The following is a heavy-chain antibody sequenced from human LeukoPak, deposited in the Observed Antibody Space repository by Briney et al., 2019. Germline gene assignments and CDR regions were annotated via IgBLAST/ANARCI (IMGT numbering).Heavy chain of an antibody. V-gene: IGHV1-18*01. Sequence: ASVKVSCKASGGTFSSYAISWVRQAPGQGLEWMGWISAYNGNTNYAQKLQGRVTMTTDTSTSTAYMELRSLRSDDTAVYYCARDGQLVLLGQGYNWFDPWGQGTLVTVSS. CDR2: ISAYNGNT. D-gene: IGHD6-13*01. J-gene: IGHJ5*02. CDR3: ARDGQLVLLGQGYNWFDP. CDR1: GGTFSSYA.